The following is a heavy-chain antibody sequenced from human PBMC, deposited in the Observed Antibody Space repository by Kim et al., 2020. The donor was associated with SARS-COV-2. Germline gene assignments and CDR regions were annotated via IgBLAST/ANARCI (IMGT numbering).Heavy chain of an antibody. Sequence: GGSLRLSCAASGITFSSYAMSWVRQAPGKGLEWVSTISSTGGNTYYADSVKGRFTISRDSSKNTLYLQMTSLRGEDTAVYYCAKLVSSQQLTGGWGQGTLVTVSS. CDR1: GITFSSYA. CDR2: ISSTGGNT. V-gene: IGHV3-23*01. CDR3: AKLVSSQQLTGG. D-gene: IGHD6-13*01. J-gene: IGHJ4*02.